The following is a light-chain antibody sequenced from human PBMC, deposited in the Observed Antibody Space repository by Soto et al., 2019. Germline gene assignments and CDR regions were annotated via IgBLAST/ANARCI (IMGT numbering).Light chain of an antibody. V-gene: IGLV1-51*01. Sequence: QSVLTQPPSVSAAPGQKVTLSFSGSSSNIGNNYVSWYQHFPGTAPKLLIYDNNKRPSGIPDRFSGSKSGTSATLGITGLQTGDEADYYCGTWDSLLSAVVFGGGTKVTVL. J-gene: IGLJ2*01. CDR3: GTWDSLLSAVV. CDR1: SSNIGNNY. CDR2: DNN.